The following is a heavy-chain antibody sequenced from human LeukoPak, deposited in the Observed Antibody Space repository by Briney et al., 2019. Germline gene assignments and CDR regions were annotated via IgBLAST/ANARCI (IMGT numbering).Heavy chain of an antibody. D-gene: IGHD2-21*02. J-gene: IGHJ3*02. CDR3: AREKADIVVVTVRFDAFDI. V-gene: IGHV1-46*01. CDR2: IHPSGGNT. Sequence: ASVKVSCKASGYTFTSHYTHWVRQAPGQGLEWMAIIHPSGGNTRYAQKFQGRVTMTRDTFTSTVYMQLSSLRSEDTAVYYCAREKADIVVVTVRFDAFDIWGQGTMVTVSS. CDR1: GYTFTSHY.